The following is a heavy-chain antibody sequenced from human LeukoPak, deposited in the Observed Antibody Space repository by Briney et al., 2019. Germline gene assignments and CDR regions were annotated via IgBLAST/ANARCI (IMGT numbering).Heavy chain of an antibody. V-gene: IGHV4-59*01. CDR2: IYYSGST. D-gene: IGHD5-18*01. J-gene: IGHJ4*02. CDR1: GGSISSYY. CDR3: AGGTAMVSTDY. Sequence: SETLSLTCTVSGGSISSYYWSWIRQPPGKGLEWIGYIYYSGSTNYNPSLKSRVTISVDTSKNQFSLKLSSVTAADTAMYYCAGGTAMVSTDYWGQGTLVTVSS.